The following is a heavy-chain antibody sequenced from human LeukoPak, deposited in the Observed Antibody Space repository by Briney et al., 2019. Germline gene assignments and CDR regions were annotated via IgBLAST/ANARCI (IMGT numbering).Heavy chain of an antibody. CDR3: ARAHLWGSQTPFFYY. J-gene: IGHJ4*01. CDR1: GFTFSSYT. V-gene: IGHV3-21*01. D-gene: IGHD3-16*01. CDR2: ISISSSFI. Sequence: GRSLRLSCAASGFTFSSYTMNWVRQAPGKGLEWVSSISISSSFIYYADSVKGRFTISRDNAKDSLYLQMNSLRAEDTAVYYLARAHLWGSQTPFFYYLGQGTLVTVSS.